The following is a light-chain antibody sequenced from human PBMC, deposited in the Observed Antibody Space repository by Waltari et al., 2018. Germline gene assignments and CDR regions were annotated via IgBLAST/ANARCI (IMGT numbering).Light chain of an antibody. V-gene: IGKV3-15*01. Sequence: EIVKPQSPGTLSVSPEETTALTRRPSRSVHSNLAWYQHKLGRTPRLVIYDASTRATGVPARFSGSGSGTHFTLIISSLQSEDLATYYCQQYTNWPPLTFGGGTKVEF. CDR1: RSVHSN. CDR3: QQYTNWPPLT. CDR2: DAS. J-gene: IGKJ4*01.